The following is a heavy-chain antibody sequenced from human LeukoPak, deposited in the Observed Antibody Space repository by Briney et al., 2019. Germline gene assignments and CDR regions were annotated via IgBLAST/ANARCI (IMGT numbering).Heavy chain of an antibody. CDR2: IYTSGST. V-gene: IGHV4-4*09. D-gene: IGHD4-11*01. CDR1: GDYFSSQY. CDR3: ARLIRTTVSDYFDY. Sequence: SETLSLTCTVSGDYFSSQYWSWIRQPPGKGLEWIGYIYTSGSTNYNPSLKNRVTISVDTSKNQFSLTLSSVTAADTAVYYCARLIRTTVSDYFDYWVQGTLVTVSS. J-gene: IGHJ4*02.